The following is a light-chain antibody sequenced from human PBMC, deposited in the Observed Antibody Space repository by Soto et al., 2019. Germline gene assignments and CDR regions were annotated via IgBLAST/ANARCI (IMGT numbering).Light chain of an antibody. Sequence: QPVLTQSSSASASLGSSVKLTCTLSSGHSSYIIARHQQQPGKAPRYLMKLESSGSYNKGSGVPDRFSGSSSGADRYLTISNLQFEDEADYYCETWDSNTHTVFGGGTQLTVL. CDR1: SGHSSYI. J-gene: IGLJ7*01. V-gene: IGLV4-60*02. CDR3: ETWDSNTHTV. CDR2: LESSGSY.